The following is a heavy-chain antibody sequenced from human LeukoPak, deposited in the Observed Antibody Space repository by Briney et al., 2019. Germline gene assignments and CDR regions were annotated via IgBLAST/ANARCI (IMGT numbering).Heavy chain of an antibody. CDR1: GFNFDDFT. V-gene: IGHV3-43*01. D-gene: IGHD6-19*01. Sequence: PGGSLRLSCAASGFNFDDFTLHWVRQVPGKGLEWVSLINWDGTATSYADSVKGRFTISRDNSQNSLYLQMTSLRNEDTALYYCVKDHRAVSGTLVFDPWGQGTLVTVSS. J-gene: IGHJ5*02. CDR3: VKDHRAVSGTLVFDP. CDR2: INWDGTAT.